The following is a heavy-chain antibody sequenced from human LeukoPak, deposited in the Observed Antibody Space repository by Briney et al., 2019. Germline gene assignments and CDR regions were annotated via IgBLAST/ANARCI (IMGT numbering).Heavy chain of an antibody. V-gene: IGHV1-46*01. J-gene: IGHJ3*02. CDR2: INPSGGST. D-gene: IGHD3-10*01. CDR1: GYTFTGYY. CDR3: ARDGSEGAFDI. Sequence: GASVKVSCKASGYTFTGYYMHWVRQAPGQGLEWMGIINPSGGSTSYAQKFQGRVTMTRDMSTSTVYMELSSLRSEDTAVYYCARDGSEGAFDIWGQGTMVTVSS.